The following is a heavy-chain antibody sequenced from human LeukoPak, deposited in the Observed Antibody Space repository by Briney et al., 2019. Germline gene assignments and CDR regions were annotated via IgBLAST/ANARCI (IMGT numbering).Heavy chain of an antibody. CDR1: GFTFSSYG. D-gene: IGHD1-26*01. Sequence: GGSLRLSCAASGFTFSSYGMHWVRQAPGKGLEWVAFIRYDGSNKYYADSVKGRFTISRDNSKNTLYLQMNSLRAEDTAVYYCAKAREAGATVFDYWGQGTLVTVSS. J-gene: IGHJ4*02. V-gene: IGHV3-30*02. CDR2: IRYDGSNK. CDR3: AKAREAGATVFDY.